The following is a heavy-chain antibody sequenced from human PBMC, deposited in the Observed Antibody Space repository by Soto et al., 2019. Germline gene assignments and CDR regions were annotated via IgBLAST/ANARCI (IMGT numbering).Heavy chain of an antibody. CDR2: LNYSGSS. D-gene: IGHD1-26*01. Sequence: SETLSLTCTVSGGSISSYYWSWIRQPPGKGLEWIGYLNYSGSSNYNPSFKSRVTISVDTSKNQFSLQLNSVTPEDAAVYYCARAQPPVGASYYFDYWGQGTLVTVSS. V-gene: IGHV4-59*12. J-gene: IGHJ4*02. CDR3: ARAQPPVGASYYFDY. CDR1: GGSISSYY.